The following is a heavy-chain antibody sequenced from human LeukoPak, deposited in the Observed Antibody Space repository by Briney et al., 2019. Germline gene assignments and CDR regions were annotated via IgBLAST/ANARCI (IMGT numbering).Heavy chain of an antibody. D-gene: IGHD5-24*01. CDR2: IKQDGGKK. Sequence: GGSLRLSCVASGFPFSSYWMTWVRQAPGKGLEWVANIKQDGGKKSYVDSVKGRFTIFRDNAKNSLYLQMNSLRAEDTAIYYCTRVGYIDEGIDYWGQGTLVTVSS. CDR3: TRVGYIDEGIDY. V-gene: IGHV3-7*04. CDR1: GFPFSSYW. J-gene: IGHJ4*02.